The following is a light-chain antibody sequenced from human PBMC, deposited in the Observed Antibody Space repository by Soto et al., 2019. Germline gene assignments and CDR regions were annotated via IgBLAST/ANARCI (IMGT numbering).Light chain of an antibody. V-gene: IGLV2-14*03. CDR3: CSYTTSSTYV. Sequence: QSALNQPASVSGSPGQSIAISCTRTSSDVGGYNYVSWYQQHPGKAPKLMIYDVNNRPSGVSNRFSGSKSGNTASLTISGLQAEDEADYYCCSYTTSSTYVFGTGTKVTVL. CDR1: SSDVGGYNY. J-gene: IGLJ1*01. CDR2: DVN.